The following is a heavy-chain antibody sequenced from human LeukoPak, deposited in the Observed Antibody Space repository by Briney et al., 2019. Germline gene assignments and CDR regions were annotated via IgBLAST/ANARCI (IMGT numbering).Heavy chain of an antibody. CDR1: GYTFTSYY. Sequence: ASVKVSCKASGYTFTSYYMHWVRQAPGQGLEWMGIINPSGGSTSYAQKFQGRVTMTRDMSTSTVYMELSSLRSEDTAVYYCARDRYGSGSYSLFDYWGQGTLVTVSS. CDR3: ARDRYGSGSYSLFDY. CDR2: INPSGGST. V-gene: IGHV1-46*01. J-gene: IGHJ4*02. D-gene: IGHD3-10*01.